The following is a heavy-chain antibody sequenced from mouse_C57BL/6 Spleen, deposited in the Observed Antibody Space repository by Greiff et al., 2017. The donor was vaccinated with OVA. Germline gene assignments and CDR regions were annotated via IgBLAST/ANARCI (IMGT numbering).Heavy chain of an antibody. CDR3: ARSTGTNFDY. D-gene: IGHD4-1*01. J-gene: IGHJ2*01. CDR2: IYPGDGDT. Sequence: LVESGPELVKPGASVKISCKASGYAFSSSWMNWVKQRPGKGLEWIGRIYPGDGDTNYNGKFKGKATLTADKSSSTAYMQLSSLTSEDSAVYFCARSTGTNFDYWGQGTTLTVSS. CDR1: GYAFSSSW. V-gene: IGHV1-82*01.